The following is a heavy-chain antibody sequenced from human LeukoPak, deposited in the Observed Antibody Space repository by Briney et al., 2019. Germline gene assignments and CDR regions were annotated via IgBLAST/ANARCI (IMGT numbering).Heavy chain of an antibody. CDR2: IIPIFGTA. V-gene: IGHV1-69*13. CDR1: GYTFTSYA. CDR3: ARGITIFGVASPQFDY. Sequence: ASVKVSCKASGYTFTSYAISWVRQAPGQGLEWMGGIIPIFGTANYAQKFQGRVTITADESTSTAYMELSSLRSEDTAVYYCARGITIFGVASPQFDYWGQGTLVTVSS. J-gene: IGHJ4*02. D-gene: IGHD3-3*01.